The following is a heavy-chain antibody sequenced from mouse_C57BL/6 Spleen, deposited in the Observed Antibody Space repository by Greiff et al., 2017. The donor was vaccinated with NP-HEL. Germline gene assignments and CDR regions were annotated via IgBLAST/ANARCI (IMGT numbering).Heavy chain of an antibody. J-gene: IGHJ4*01. D-gene: IGHD2-4*01. CDR1: GYTFTDYY. CDR3: AIYYDYGLYAMDY. CDR2: IYPGSGNT. Sequence: QVQLQQSGAELVRPGASVKLSCKASGYTFTDYYINWVKQRPGQGLEWIARIYPGSGNTYYNEKFKGKATLTAEKSSSTAYMQLSSLTSEDSAVYFCAIYYDYGLYAMDYWGQGTSVTVSS. V-gene: IGHV1-76*01.